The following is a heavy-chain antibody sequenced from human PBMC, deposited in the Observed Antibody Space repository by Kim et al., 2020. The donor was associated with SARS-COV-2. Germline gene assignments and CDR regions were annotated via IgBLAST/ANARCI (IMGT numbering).Heavy chain of an antibody. CDR2: IYYSGST. CDR3: ASWAGSIVVVVADHAMNHAFDI. D-gene: IGHD2-15*01. Sequence: SETLSLTCTVSGGSISSSSYYWGWIRQPPGKGLEWIGSIYYSGSTYYNPSLKSRVTISVDTSKNQFSLKLSSVTAADTAVYYCASWAGSIVVVVADHAMNHAFDIWGQGTMVTVSS. V-gene: IGHV4-39*01. CDR1: GGSISSSSYY. J-gene: IGHJ3*02.